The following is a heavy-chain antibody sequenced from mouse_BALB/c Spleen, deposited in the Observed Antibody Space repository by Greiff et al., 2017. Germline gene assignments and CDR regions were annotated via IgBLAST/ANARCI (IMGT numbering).Heavy chain of an antibody. D-gene: IGHD2-4*01. CDR3: ARAALYYDYDGGYYAMDY. CDR1: GFTFSDYY. J-gene: IGHJ4*01. V-gene: IGHV5-4*02. CDR2: ISDGGSYT. Sequence: EVHLVESGGGLVKPGGSLKLSCAASGFTFSDYYMYWVRQTPEKRLEWVATISDGGSYTYYPDSVKGRFTISRDNAKNNLYLQMSSLKSEDTAMYYCARAALYYDYDGGYYAMDYWGQGTSVTVSS.